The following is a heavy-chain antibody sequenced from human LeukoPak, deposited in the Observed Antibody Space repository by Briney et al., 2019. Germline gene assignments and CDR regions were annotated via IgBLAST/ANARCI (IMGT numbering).Heavy chain of an antibody. CDR2: INPNSGGT. D-gene: IGHD3-22*01. Sequence: EASVKVSCKASGYTFTSYGISWVRQAPGQGLEWMGWINPNSGGTNYAQKFQGRVTMTRDTSITTAYMELSRLKSDDTAVYYCARKVDYYDSSDYFPLGYWGRGTLVTVSS. CDR1: GYTFTSYG. CDR3: ARKVDYYDSSDYFPLGY. J-gene: IGHJ4*02. V-gene: IGHV1-2*02.